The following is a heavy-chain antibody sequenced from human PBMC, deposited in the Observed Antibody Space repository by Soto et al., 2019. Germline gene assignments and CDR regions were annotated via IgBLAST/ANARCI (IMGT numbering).Heavy chain of an antibody. D-gene: IGHD1-26*01. V-gene: IGHV3-74*01. J-gene: IGHJ3*02. Sequence: LRLSCAASGFSFSSFWMHWAREAPWKGLLWVAHIHNDGSRTSYADSVKGRFTISRDNAKNTLYLQMNSLRAEDTAMYYCARDFGEVGSTAAFDIWVQGTMVTVSS. CDR1: GFSFSSFW. CDR3: ARDFGEVGSTAAFDI. CDR2: IHNDGSRT.